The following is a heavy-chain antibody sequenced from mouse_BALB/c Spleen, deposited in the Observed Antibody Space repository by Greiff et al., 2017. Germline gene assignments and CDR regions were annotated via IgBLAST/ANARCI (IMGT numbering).Heavy chain of an antibody. Sequence: EVQLQESGPGLVKPSQSLSLTCTVTGYSITSDYAWNWNRQFPGNKLEWMGYISYSGSTSYNPSLKSRISITRDTSKNQFFLQLNSVTTEDTATYYCARGSYGLFYWGQGTTLTVSS. J-gene: IGHJ2*01. D-gene: IGHD1-1*01. CDR1: GYSITSDYA. CDR3: ARGSYGLFY. CDR2: ISYSGST. V-gene: IGHV3-2*02.